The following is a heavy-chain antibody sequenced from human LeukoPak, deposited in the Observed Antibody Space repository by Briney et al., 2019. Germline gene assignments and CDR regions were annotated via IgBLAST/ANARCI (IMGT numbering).Heavy chain of an antibody. J-gene: IGHJ1*01. Sequence: KPSETLSLTCTVSGGSFSIYYWSWIRQPPGKGLEWIGHIYSSGSTNYNPSLKSRVTISVDTSKNQFSLKVTSVSAADTAVYYCARDPGGSSWYYFQLWGQGTLVTVSS. CDR1: GGSFSIYY. CDR3: ARDPGGSSWYYFQL. V-gene: IGHV4-59*01. CDR2: IYSSGST. D-gene: IGHD6-13*01.